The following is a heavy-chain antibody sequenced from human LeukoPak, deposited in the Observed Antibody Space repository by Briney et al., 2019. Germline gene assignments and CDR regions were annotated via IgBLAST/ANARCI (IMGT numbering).Heavy chain of an antibody. CDR2: ISSSSSYI. CDR3: ARDSEYYYDSSGYSMIDY. J-gene: IGHJ4*02. Sequence: GGSLRLSCAASGFTFSSHSMNWVRQPPGKGLEWVSSISSSSSYIYYADSVKGRFTISRDNAKNSLYLQMNSLRAEDTAVYYCARDSEYYYDSSGYSMIDYWGQGTLVTVSS. D-gene: IGHD3-22*01. V-gene: IGHV3-21*01. CDR1: GFTFSSHS.